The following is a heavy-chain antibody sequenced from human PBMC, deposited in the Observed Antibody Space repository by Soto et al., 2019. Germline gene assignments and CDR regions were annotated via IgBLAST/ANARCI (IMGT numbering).Heavy chain of an antibody. CDR1: GFTFSSYG. CDR3: AKDAPLWCSSTSCSQFDY. CDR2: ISYDGSNK. Sequence: PVGSLRLSCAASGFTFSSYGMHWVRQAPGKGLEWVAVISYDGSNKYYADSVKGRFTISRDNSKNTLYLQMNSLRAEDTAVYYCAKDAPLWCSSTSCSQFDYWGQGTLVTSPQ. J-gene: IGHJ4*02. D-gene: IGHD2-2*01. V-gene: IGHV3-30*18.